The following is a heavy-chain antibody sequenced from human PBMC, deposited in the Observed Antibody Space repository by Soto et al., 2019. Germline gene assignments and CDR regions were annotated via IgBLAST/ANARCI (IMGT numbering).Heavy chain of an antibody. J-gene: IGHJ4*02. CDR3: ARDDDGAHGD. Sequence: APGKGLEWVSVIYSGGSTYYADSVKGRFTISRDNSKNTLYLQMNSLRAEDTAVYYCARDDDGAHGDWGQGTLVTVSS. CDR2: IYSGGST. V-gene: IGHV3-66*01. D-gene: IGHD4-17*01.